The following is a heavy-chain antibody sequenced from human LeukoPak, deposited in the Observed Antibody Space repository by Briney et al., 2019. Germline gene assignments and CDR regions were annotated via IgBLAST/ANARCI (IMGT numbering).Heavy chain of an antibody. D-gene: IGHD6-13*01. V-gene: IGHV3-64D*06. CDR3: ATRGHSSSWYYFDY. CDR1: GFTFSTYP. Sequence: PGGSLRLSCSASGFTFSTYPMHWVRQAPGKGLEYVSAIGTTGDNTYYADAVKGRFTISRDSSRNTLFLQMSSLRPEDTAVYYCATRGHSSSWYYFDYWGQGTLVTVSS. J-gene: IGHJ4*02. CDR2: IGTTGDNT.